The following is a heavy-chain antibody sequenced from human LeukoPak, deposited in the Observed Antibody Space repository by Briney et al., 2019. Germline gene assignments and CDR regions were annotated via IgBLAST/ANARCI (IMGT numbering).Heavy chain of an antibody. V-gene: IGHV3-23*01. CDR3: AREDRTMDYFDY. Sequence: GGSLRLSCAASGFTFNNYAMTWVRQAPGKGLEWVSAISGSGGSTYYADSVKGRFTISRDNSKNTLYLQMNSLRAEDTAVYYCAREDRTMDYFDYWGQGTLVTVSS. CDR2: ISGSGGST. CDR1: GFTFNNYA. D-gene: IGHD3-10*01. J-gene: IGHJ4*02.